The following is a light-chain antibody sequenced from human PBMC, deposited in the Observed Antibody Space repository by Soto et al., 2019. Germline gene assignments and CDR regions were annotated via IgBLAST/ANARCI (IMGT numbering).Light chain of an antibody. CDR2: SNN. Sequence: QPLPTQPPSACGTPPQRVTVPSSASISNIPTNTVNWYQQLPGTAPKLLIYSNNQRPSVVPDRFSGSKSGTSASLAISGLQSEDEADYYCAAWDDSLNGYVFGTETKVT. CDR3: AAWDDSLNGYV. CDR1: ISNIPTNT. V-gene: IGLV1-44*01. J-gene: IGLJ1*01.